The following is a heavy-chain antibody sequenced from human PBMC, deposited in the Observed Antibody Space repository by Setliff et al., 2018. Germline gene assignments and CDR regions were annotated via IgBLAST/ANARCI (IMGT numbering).Heavy chain of an antibody. CDR1: GYNFANHW. J-gene: IGHJ5*02. V-gene: IGHV5-10-1*01. CDR2: IDPGDSYA. Sequence: GESLKISCQASGYNFANHWIAWVRLMPGKGLEYMGRIDPGDSYADYSPSFEGLVTIPADKSRTTVYLQWTSLQASDTALYLCARLGRERSTFAWLDAWGQGTQVTVSS. D-gene: IGHD1-1*01. CDR3: ARLGRERSTFAWLDA.